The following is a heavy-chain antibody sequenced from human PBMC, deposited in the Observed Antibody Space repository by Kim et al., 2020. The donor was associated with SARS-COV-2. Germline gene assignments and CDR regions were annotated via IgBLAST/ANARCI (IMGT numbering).Heavy chain of an antibody. V-gene: IGHV3-23*01. Sequence: GGSLRLSCAASGFTFSRHDMTWVRQAPEKGLEWVSHTRINGGSTYYVDSVKGRFTISRDNTKNTLYLQMNTLRVEDTAVYHCARDPDPRPRCSALW. CDR2: TRINGGST. CDR1: GFTFSRHD. CDR3: ARDPDPRPRCSAL. J-gene: IGHJ2*01. D-gene: IGHD2-15*01.